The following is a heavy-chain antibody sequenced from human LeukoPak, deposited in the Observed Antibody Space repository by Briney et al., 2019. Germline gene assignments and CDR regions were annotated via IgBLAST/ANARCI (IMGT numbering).Heavy chain of an antibody. V-gene: IGHV3-53*01. D-gene: IGHD3-16*01. J-gene: IGHJ6*02. CDR3: ARNQQLGGHSYYYYGMDV. Sequence: GGSLRLSCAASGFTVSSNYMNWVRQAPGKGLEWVSGISGGGVTTYYADSVKGRFTISRDNSKNTLYLQMNSLRADDTAIYYCARNQQLGGHSYYYYGMDVWGQGTTVTVSS. CDR1: GFTVSSNY. CDR2: ISGGGVTT.